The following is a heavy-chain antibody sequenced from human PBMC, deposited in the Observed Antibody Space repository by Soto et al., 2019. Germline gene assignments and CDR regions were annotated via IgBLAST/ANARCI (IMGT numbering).Heavy chain of an antibody. CDR3: ARASYYDFWSGYVWFDP. V-gene: IGHV3-33*01. CDR2: IWDDGSNK. D-gene: IGHD3-3*01. Sequence: QVQLVESGGGVVQPGRSLRLSCAASGFTFSSYGMHWVRQAPGKGLEWVAVIWDDGSNKYYADSVKGRFTISRDNSKNTLYLQMNSLRAEDTAVYYCARASYYDFWSGYVWFDPWGQGNLVTVSS. CDR1: GFTFSSYG. J-gene: IGHJ5*02.